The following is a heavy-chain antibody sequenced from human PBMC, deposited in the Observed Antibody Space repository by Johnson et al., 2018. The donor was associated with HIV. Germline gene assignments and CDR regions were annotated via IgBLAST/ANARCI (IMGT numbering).Heavy chain of an antibody. V-gene: IGHV3-48*04. J-gene: IGHJ3*02. CDR2: ISWNSGTL. CDR3: ARGLGTSDAFDI. Sequence: EQLVESGGGLIQPGGALRLSCAASADFTVSRNYMSWVRQAPGKGLEWVSVISWNSGTLGYADSVKGRFTISRDNAKNSLYLQMNSLRAEDTAVYYCARGLGTSDAFDIGGQGTMVTVSS. D-gene: IGHD1-1*01. CDR1: ADFTVSRNY.